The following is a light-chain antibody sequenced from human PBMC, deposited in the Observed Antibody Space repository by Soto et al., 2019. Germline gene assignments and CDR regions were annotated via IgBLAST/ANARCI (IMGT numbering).Light chain of an antibody. CDR3: QQLNSYPSIT. CDR2: KAS. Sequence: DIQMTQSPSTLSASVGDRVTITCRGSQSIETWLAWYQQKPGKAPKLLIYKASTLQSGVPSRFSGSGSGTEFTLTISSLQPEDFATYYCQQLNSYPSITFGQGTRLEIK. V-gene: IGKV1-5*03. CDR1: QSIETW. J-gene: IGKJ5*01.